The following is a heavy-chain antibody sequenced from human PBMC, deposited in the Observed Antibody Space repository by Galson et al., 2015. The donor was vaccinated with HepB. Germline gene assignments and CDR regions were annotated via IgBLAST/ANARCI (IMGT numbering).Heavy chain of an antibody. Sequence: QSGAEVKKPGESLKISCEGSGYTFTTYWIGWVRQMPGKGLERMGIIYPGDSDTKYSPSFQGQITISADKSISTAYLQWSSLKASDTAIYYCALIGGPGDSFDYWGQGTLVTVSS. CDR3: ALIGGPGDSFDY. CDR2: IYPGDSDT. CDR1: GYTFTTYW. D-gene: IGHD2-21*01. J-gene: IGHJ4*02. V-gene: IGHV5-51*03.